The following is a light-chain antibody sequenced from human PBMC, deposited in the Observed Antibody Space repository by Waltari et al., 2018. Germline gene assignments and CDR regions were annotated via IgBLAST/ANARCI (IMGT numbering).Light chain of an antibody. CDR1: QVIANY. CDR2: GVS. CDR3: QQINIYPYT. J-gene: IGKJ4*01. Sequence: IQLTQSPSSLSASVGDRVTVTCRASQVIANYLVWYQQKPGKAPKVLIYGVSTLHSGVPSRFSGSRSGTDFTLTISNLQPEDCATYFCQQINIYPYTFGGGTKVEIK. V-gene: IGKV1-9*01.